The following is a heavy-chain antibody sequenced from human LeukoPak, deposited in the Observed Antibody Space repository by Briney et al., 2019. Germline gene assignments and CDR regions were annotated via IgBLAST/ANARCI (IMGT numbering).Heavy chain of an antibody. D-gene: IGHD6-19*01. CDR1: GFTFSSYA. Sequence: PGGSLRLSCAASGFTFSSYAMSWVRQAPGKGLGWVSGIWSSGDNTYYADFVKRRFTISRDNSKNTVYLQMISLRAEDTAVYYCAKEAGNGWSYFDYWGQGTLVTVSS. V-gene: IGHV3-23*01. CDR3: AKEAGNGWSYFDY. J-gene: IGHJ4*01. CDR2: IWSSGDNT.